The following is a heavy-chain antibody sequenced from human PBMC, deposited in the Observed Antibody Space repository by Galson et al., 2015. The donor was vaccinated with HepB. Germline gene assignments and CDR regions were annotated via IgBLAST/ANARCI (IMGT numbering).Heavy chain of an antibody. D-gene: IGHD2-21*01. CDR3: ARDLGDTSSGGYYHYYMDV. CDR2: MYSSGTT. V-gene: IGHV4-31*03. CDR1: GASISSGIYY. Sequence: LSLTCTVSGASISSGIYYWSWIRQHPGKGLEWIGYMYSSGTTYYNPSHKSRTSISVDTTNNQFSLKLSSVTAADTAVYYCARDLGDTSSGGYYHYYMDVWGKGTTVTVSS. J-gene: IGHJ6*03.